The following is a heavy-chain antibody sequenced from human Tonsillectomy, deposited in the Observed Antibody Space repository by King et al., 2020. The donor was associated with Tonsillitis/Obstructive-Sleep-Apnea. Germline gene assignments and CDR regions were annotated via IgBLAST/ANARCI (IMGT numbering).Heavy chain of an antibody. CDR2: ISWNSGSI. CDR1: GLTFDNYA. J-gene: IGHJ3*02. CDR3: AKDLIIAESCTPADAFDI. V-gene: IGHV3-9*01. Sequence: VQLVESGGGLVQPGRSLRLSCAASGLTFDNYAMYWVRQAPGKGLEWVSGISWNSGSIVYADSVKGRFTISRDNAKNSLYLQMNSLRAEDTALYYCAKDLIIAESCTPADAFDIWGQGTMVTVSS. D-gene: IGHD2-8*01.